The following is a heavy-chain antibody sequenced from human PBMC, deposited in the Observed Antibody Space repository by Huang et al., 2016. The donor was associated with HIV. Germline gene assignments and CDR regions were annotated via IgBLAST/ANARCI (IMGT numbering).Heavy chain of an antibody. Sequence: EVQLVESGGGLVQPGGSLRLSCAASGFTFNSYWLSWVSQAQGKGLEWVAGIKTDGGEKCYVDSVKGRFTISRDNAKNSLYLQMNSRRAEDTAVYYCVRLLDHTGDYWGQGTLVTVSS. CDR1: GFTFNSYW. CDR2: IKTDGGEK. D-gene: IGHD1-26*01. V-gene: IGHV3-7*01. J-gene: IGHJ4*02. CDR3: VRLLDHTGDY.